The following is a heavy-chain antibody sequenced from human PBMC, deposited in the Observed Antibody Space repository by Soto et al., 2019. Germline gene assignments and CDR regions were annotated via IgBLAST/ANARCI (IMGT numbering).Heavy chain of an antibody. V-gene: IGHV4-4*07. J-gene: IGHJ5*02. D-gene: IGHD3-3*02. CDR2: IYTSGNT. CDR3: ARDISHNWFDP. CDR1: DASISSYF. Sequence: SETLSLTCTVSDASISSYFWSWIRQPAGKGLEWIGRIYTSGNTNYNPSLKSRVTMSVDASKNQFSLELTSVTAADTAVYHCARDISHNWFDPWGQGTRVPSPQ.